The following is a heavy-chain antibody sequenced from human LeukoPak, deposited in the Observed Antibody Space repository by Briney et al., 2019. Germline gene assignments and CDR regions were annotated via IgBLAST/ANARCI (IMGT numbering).Heavy chain of an antibody. CDR2: ISPGGTT. CDR3: ARAYRGVDY. D-gene: IGHD3-10*01. CDR1: GGYTGSHY. Sequence: KTSETLSLTCTVSGGYTGSHYWSWIRQPAGKGLEWIGRISPGGTTHYNPSLKSRVTMSVDTSKNQFSLKLSSVTAADTAVYYCARAYRGVDYWGQGTLVTVSS. V-gene: IGHV4-4*07. J-gene: IGHJ4*02.